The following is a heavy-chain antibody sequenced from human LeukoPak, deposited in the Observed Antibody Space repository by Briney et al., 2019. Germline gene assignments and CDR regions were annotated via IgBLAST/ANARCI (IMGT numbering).Heavy chain of an antibody. Sequence: SVTVSCKASGGTFSTYAITWVRQAPGQGLEWMVGVIPIFGTTTYAQNFQGRVTITADESTTTAYIELSSLRSEDTAVYYCARTRSGCSTTNCYPYDMDVWGQGTTVTVSS. CDR1: GGTFSTYA. CDR3: ARTRSGCSTTNCYPYDMDV. V-gene: IGHV1-69*13. CDR2: VIPIFGTT. D-gene: IGHD2-2*01. J-gene: IGHJ6*02.